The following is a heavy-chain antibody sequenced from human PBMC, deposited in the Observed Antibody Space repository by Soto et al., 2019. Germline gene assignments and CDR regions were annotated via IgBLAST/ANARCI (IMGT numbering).Heavy chain of an antibody. CDR1: GFTFSSYA. Sequence: EVQLLESGGGLVQPGGSLRLSCAASGFTFSSYAMSWVRQAPGKGLEWVSAISGSGGSTYYADSVKGRFTISRDNSKNTLYLQMNSLRAEDTAVYYCAKAGRVLLWFGEVSSDGIDVWGQGTTVTVSS. CDR3: AKAGRVLLWFGEVSSDGIDV. J-gene: IGHJ6*02. V-gene: IGHV3-23*01. D-gene: IGHD3-10*01. CDR2: ISGSGGST.